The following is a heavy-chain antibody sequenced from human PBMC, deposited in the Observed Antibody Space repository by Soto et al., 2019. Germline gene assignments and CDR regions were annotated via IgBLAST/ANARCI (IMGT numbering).Heavy chain of an antibody. CDR2: IYYSGIT. J-gene: IGHJ4*02. CDR1: GVSISNSSYY. CDR3: ARHGSN. V-gene: IGHV4-39*01. Sequence: PXGTLSLTFTVSGVSISNSSYYWGWIRRPPGKGLEWIGTIYYSGITYYNPSLKSRVTISVDTSKNQFSLKLTSVTAADTAVYYCARHGSNWGQGTLVTVSS.